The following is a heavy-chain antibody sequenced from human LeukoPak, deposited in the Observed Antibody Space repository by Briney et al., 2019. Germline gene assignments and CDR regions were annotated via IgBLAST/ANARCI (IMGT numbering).Heavy chain of an antibody. CDR1: GFTFSSYG. V-gene: IGHV3-30*02. J-gene: IGHJ4*02. CDR3: ATLGGHSYGDKPRYYFDY. D-gene: IGHD5-18*01. CDR2: IRYDGSNK. Sequence: GGSLRLSCAASGFTFSSYGMHWVRQAPGKGLEWVAFIRYDGSNKYYADSVKGRFTISRDNSKSTLYLQMNSLRAEDTAVYYCATLGGHSYGDKPRYYFDYWGQGTLVTVSS.